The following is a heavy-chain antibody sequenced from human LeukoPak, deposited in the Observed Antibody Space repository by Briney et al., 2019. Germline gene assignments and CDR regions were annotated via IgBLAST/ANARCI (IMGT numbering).Heavy chain of an antibody. CDR2: ISYDGSNK. CDR1: GFTLSSYW. J-gene: IGHJ4*02. V-gene: IGHV3-30*03. CDR3: ARPYYYDSSGFDY. D-gene: IGHD3-22*01. Sequence: GGSLRLSCGASGFTLSSYWMTWVRQAPGKGLEWVAVISYDGSNKYYADSVKGRFTISRDNSKNTLYLQMNSLRAEDTAVYYCARPYYYDSSGFDYWGQGTLVTVSS.